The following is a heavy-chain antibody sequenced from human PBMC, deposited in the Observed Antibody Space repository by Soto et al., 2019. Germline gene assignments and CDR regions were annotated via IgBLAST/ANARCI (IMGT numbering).Heavy chain of an antibody. CDR3: ARDPGSGGNWFDP. J-gene: IGHJ5*02. D-gene: IGHD6-25*01. CDR1: GFTFSSYG. V-gene: IGHV3-33*01. Sequence: QVQLVESGGGVVQPGRSLRLSCAASGFTFSSYGMHWVRQAPGKGLEWVAVIWYDGSNKYYADSVKGRFTISRDNSKNTLYLQMNSLRAEDTAVYYCARDPGSGGNWFDPWGQGTLVTVSS. CDR2: IWYDGSNK.